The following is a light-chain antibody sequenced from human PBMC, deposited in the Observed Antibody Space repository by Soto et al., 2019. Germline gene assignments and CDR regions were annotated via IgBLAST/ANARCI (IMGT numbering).Light chain of an antibody. CDR3: QQYGSSPRT. CDR2: GAS. Sequence: EIVMTQSPATLSVSPGEIATLSCRVSQSVSSNLAWYQQKPGQAPRLLIYGASSRATGIPDRFSGSGSGTDFTLTISRLEPEDFAVYYCQQYGSSPRTFGQGTKVDIK. J-gene: IGKJ1*01. CDR1: QSVSSN. V-gene: IGKV3-20*01.